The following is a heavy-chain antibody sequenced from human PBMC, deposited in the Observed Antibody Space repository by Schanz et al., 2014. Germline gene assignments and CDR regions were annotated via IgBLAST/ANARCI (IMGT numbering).Heavy chain of an antibody. CDR2: INPSGGST. V-gene: IGHV1-46*01. CDR3: ARDPYSASYFPSPPLYGLDV. Sequence: QVQLVQSEAEVKKPGASVKVSCKAFGYSFTSYYIHWVRQAPGQGLEWMATINPSGGSTSFAQKFQGRVTMTRATSTSTVNMELTSLRSEDTAVYYCARDPYSASYFPSPPLYGLDVWGQGTTVTVSS. CDR1: GYSFTSYY. D-gene: IGHD1-26*01. J-gene: IGHJ6*02.